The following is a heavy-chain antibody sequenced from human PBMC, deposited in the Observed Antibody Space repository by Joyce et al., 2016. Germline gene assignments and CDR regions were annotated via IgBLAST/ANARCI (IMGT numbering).Heavy chain of an antibody. CDR3: ARDRGIAVRAFDI. CDR2: FIPLFTRA. CDR1: GGTFSSVT. V-gene: IGHV1-69*01. Sequence: QVQLVQSGAEVKKPGSSVKVACKASGGTFSSVTISWVRQAPGQGLEWMGGFIPLFTRANYAQKVQGRVTITADGSTSTAYMELSSLTSEDTAMYYCARDRGIAVRAFDIWGRGTMVTVSS. D-gene: IGHD6-19*01. J-gene: IGHJ3*02.